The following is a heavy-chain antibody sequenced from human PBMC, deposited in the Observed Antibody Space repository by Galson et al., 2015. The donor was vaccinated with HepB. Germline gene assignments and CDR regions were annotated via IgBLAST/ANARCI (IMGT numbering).Heavy chain of an antibody. CDR2: IYYSGST. CDR3: ARGYDSSGYYGLRD. D-gene: IGHD3-22*01. V-gene: IGHV4-30-4*01. J-gene: IGHJ4*02. Sequence: TLSLTCTVSGGSISSGDYYWSWIRQPPGKGLEWIGYIYYSGSTYYNPSLKSRVTISVDTSKNQFSLKLSSVTAADTAVYYCARGYDSSGYYGLRDWGQGTLVTVSS. CDR1: GGSISSGDYY.